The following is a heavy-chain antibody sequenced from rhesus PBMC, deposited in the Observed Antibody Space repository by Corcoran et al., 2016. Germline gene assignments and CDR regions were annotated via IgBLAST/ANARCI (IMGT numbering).Heavy chain of an antibody. D-gene: IGHD1-1-1*01. CDR3: TRDSWNYWGRFDV. J-gene: IGHJ5-1*01. V-gene: IGHV3S16*01. CDR2: ISSSRSYI. CDR1: GFTFSDYY. Sequence: EVQLVESGGGLVQPGGSLRLSCAASGFTFSDYYMSWVRQAPGKGLEWVSSISSSRSYIYYADSVKGQFTISRDNAKNSLSLQMNSLETEETAVYYCTRDSWNYWGRFDVWGPGVLFTVSS.